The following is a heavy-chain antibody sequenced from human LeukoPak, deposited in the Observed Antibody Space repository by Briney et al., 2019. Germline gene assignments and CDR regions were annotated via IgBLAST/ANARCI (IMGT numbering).Heavy chain of an antibody. CDR1: GGSISSGSYY. J-gene: IGHJ3*02. V-gene: IGHV4-61*02. D-gene: IGHD1-26*01. CDR3: ARDSGSPFGAFDI. Sequence: SETLSLTCTVSGGSISSGSYYWSWIRQPAGKGLEWIGRIYTSGSTNYNPSLKSRVTISVDTSKNQFSLKLSSVTAADTAVYYCARDSGSPFGAFDIWGQGTMVTVSS. CDR2: IYTSGST.